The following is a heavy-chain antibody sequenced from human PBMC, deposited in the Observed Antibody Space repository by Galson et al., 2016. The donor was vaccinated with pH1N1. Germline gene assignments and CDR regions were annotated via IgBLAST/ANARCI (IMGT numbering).Heavy chain of an antibody. Sequence: LRLSCAASGFTFSSYAMHWVRQAPGKGLEWLGVIAYDGSHQDYADSVKGRITISRDNSRNTLYVQMNSLRTEDTAVYYCARERTSVVARFLDYWGQGTLVTVSS. V-gene: IGHV3-30*04. J-gene: IGHJ4*02. CDR2: IAYDGSHQ. CDR3: ARERTSVVARFLDY. D-gene: IGHD4-23*01. CDR1: GFTFSSYA.